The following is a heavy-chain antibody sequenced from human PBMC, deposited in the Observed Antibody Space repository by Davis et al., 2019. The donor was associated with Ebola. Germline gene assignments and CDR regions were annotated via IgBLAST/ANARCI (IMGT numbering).Heavy chain of an antibody. CDR1: GFTFSNFP. V-gene: IGHV3-30-3*01. J-gene: IGHJ4*02. CDR3: ARDLLGWNIVVVPAAIPMAYFDY. Sequence: GESLKISCAASGFTFSNFPMHWVRQAPGKGLDWVAVISYDGSNKFYADSVKGRFTISRDNSKNTLYVQMNSLRAEDTAVYYCARDLLGWNIVVVPAAIPMAYFDYWGQGTLVTVSS. D-gene: IGHD2-2*01. CDR2: ISYDGSNK.